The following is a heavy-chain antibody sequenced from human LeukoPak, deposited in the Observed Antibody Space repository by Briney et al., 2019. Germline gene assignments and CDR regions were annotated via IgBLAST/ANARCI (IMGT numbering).Heavy chain of an antibody. V-gene: IGHV4-39*07. CDR3: ARDADSSSPNWFDP. CDR1: GGSISSSSYY. D-gene: IGHD6-6*01. J-gene: IGHJ5*02. CDR2: IYYSGST. Sequence: PSETLSLTCTVSGGSISSSSYYWGWIRQPPGKGLEWIGSIYYSGSTYYNPSLKSRVTISVDTSKNQFSLKLSSVTAADTAVYYCARDADSSSPNWFDPWGQGTLVTVSS.